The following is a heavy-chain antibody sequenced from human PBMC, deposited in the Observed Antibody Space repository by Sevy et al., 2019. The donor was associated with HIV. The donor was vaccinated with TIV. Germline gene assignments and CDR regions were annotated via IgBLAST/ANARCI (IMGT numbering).Heavy chain of an antibody. CDR2: IYYTGTT. D-gene: IGHD3-10*01. J-gene: IGHJ6*02. Sequence: SETLSLTCTVSGGSISSSSYYWAWIRQLPGKGLEWIGSIYYTGTTHSNPSLKSRVTISKDISKNQFFLRLRSVTAADTAMYFCARPNSMASYTLDVWGQGTTVTVSS. V-gene: IGHV4-39*01. CDR3: ARPNSMASYTLDV. CDR1: GGSISSSSYY.